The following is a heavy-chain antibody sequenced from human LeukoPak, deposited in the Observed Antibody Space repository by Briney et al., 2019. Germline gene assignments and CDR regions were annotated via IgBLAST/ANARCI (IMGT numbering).Heavy chain of an antibody. CDR2: ISSSSSYI. Sequence: GGSLRLSCAASGFTFSSYEMNWVRQAPGKGLEWVSSISSSSSYIYYADSVKGRFTISRDNAKNSLYLQMNSLRAEDTAVYYCARDVIDYWGQGTLVTVSS. CDR1: GFTFSSYE. V-gene: IGHV3-21*01. D-gene: IGHD3-16*02. CDR3: ARDVIDY. J-gene: IGHJ4*02.